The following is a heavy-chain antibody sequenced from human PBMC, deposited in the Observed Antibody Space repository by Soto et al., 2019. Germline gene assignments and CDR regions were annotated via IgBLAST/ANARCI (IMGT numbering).Heavy chain of an antibody. CDR3: ARGKTYYDFWSGPGYYYYMDV. V-gene: IGHV4-34*01. CDR2: INHSGGT. CDR1: GGSFSRYY. D-gene: IGHD3-3*01. Sequence: SETRSLTCAVYGGSFSRYYWSWIRQPPGKGLEWIGEINHSGGTNYNPSLKSRVTISVDTSKNQFSLKLSSVTAADTAVYYCARGKTYYDFWSGPGYYYYMDVWGKGTTVTVSS. J-gene: IGHJ6*03.